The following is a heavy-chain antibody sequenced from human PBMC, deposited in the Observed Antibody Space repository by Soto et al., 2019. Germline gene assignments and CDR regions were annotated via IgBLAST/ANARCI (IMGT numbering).Heavy chain of an antibody. V-gene: IGHV2-26*01. Sequence: SGPTLVNPTETLTLTCTVSGFSLSNARMGVSWIRQPPGKALEWLAHIFSNDEKSYSTSLKSRLTISKDTSKSQVVLTMTNMDPVDTATYYCARTLQRGHNWFDPWGQGTLVTVSS. D-gene: IGHD1-1*01. J-gene: IGHJ5*02. CDR1: GFSLSNARMG. CDR3: ARTLQRGHNWFDP. CDR2: IFSNDEK.